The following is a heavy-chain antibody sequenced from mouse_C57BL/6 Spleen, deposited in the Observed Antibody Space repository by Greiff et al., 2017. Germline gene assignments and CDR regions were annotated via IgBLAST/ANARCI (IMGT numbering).Heavy chain of an antibody. CDR2: ISSGSSNT. V-gene: IGHV5-17*01. CDR1: GFTFSDYG. J-gene: IGHJ3*01. CDR3: SRPSYCGSSPSGFAY. D-gene: IGHD1-1*01. Sequence: DVMLVESGGGLVKPGGSLKLSCAASGFTFSDYGMHWVRQAPEKGLGWVAYISSGSSNTYYADTVKGRFTISRDNATNTPFLQMTSLRSEDAATYYCSRPSYCGSSPSGFAYWGQGTLVTVSA.